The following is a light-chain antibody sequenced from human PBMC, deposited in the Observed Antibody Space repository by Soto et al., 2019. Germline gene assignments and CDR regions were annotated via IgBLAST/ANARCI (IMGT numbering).Light chain of an antibody. CDR3: SSYTSSSTLV. CDR1: SSDVGGYNY. Sequence: QSALTQPASVSGSPGQSITISCTGTSSDVGGYNYVSWYQQHPGKDPKLMIYEVSNRPSGVYNRFSGSKSGNTASLTISGLQAEDEADYYCSSYTSSSTLVFGTGTKVTV. V-gene: IGLV2-14*01. CDR2: EVS. J-gene: IGLJ1*01.